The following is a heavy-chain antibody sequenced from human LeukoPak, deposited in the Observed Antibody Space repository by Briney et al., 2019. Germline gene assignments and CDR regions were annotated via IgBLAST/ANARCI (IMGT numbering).Heavy chain of an antibody. D-gene: IGHD7-27*01. V-gene: IGHV4-39*07. CDR2: VYYSGTT. J-gene: IGHJ3*02. CDR3: ARVWGPGHDAFDI. Sequence: PSETLSLTCAVSGASISSSSYYWGWIRQPPGTGLEWIGSVYYSGTTYYNPSLKSRVTISVDTSKNQFFLKLRSVTAADTAVYYCARVWGPGHDAFDIWGQGTMVTVSS. CDR1: GASISSSSYY.